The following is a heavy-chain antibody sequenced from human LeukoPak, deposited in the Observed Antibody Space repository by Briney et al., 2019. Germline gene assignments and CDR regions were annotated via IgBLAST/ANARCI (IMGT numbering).Heavy chain of an antibody. CDR1: GGTFSSYA. V-gene: IGHV1-69*06. CDR2: IIPIFGTA. Sequence: ASVKVSCKASGGTFSSYAISWVRQAPGQGLEWMGGIIPIFGTANYAQKFQGRVTITADKSTSTAYMELSSLRSGDTAVYYCGRGYCSGGSCYSFGMDVWGKGTTVTVSS. CDR3: GRGYCSGGSCYSFGMDV. J-gene: IGHJ6*04. D-gene: IGHD2-15*01.